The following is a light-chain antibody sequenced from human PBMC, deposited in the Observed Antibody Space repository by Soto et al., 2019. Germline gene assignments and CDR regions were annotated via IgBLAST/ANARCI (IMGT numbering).Light chain of an antibody. CDR1: QNINSN. Sequence: EIVMTQSPATLSVSPGERATLSCRASQNINSNLAWYQQKPGQAPRLLIYDASTRATGIPARFSGSGSGTEFTLTISSLPSEDLADYYCQQYNLWPDTFGQGTKLEI. J-gene: IGKJ2*01. CDR3: QQYNLWPDT. V-gene: IGKV3-15*01. CDR2: DAS.